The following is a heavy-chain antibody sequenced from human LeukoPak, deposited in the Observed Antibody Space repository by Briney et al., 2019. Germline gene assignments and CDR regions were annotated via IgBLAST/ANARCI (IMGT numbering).Heavy chain of an antibody. CDR1: GFTFSSYA. D-gene: IGHD3-10*01. CDR2: ISGSGGST. Sequence: GGSLRLSCAASGFTFSSYAMSWVRQAPGKGLEWVPAISGSGGSTYYADSVKGRFTISRDNSKNTLYLQMNSLRAEDTAVYYCAKLYGSGSYYSHMYYFDYWGQGTLVTVSS. CDR3: AKLYGSGSYYSHMYYFDY. V-gene: IGHV3-23*01. J-gene: IGHJ4*02.